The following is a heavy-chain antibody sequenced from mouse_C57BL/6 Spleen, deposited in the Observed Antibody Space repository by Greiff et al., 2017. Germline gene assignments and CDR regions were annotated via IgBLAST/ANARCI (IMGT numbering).Heavy chain of an antibody. D-gene: IGHD3-3*01. CDR2: IWTGGGT. V-gene: IGHV2-9-1*01. J-gene: IGHJ4*01. CDR1: GFSLTSYA. CDR3: ARRGQLEGYYAMDY. Sequence: VHLVESGPGLVAPSQSLSITCTVSGFSLTSYAISWVRQPPGKGLEWLGVIWTGGGTNYNSALKSRLSISKDNSKSQVFLKMNSLQTDDTARYYCARRGQLEGYYAMDYWGQGTSVTVSS.